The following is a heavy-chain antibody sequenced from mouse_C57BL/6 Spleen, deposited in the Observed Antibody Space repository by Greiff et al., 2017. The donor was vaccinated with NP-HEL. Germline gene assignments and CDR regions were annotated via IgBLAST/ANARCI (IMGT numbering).Heavy chain of an antibody. J-gene: IGHJ2*01. CDR3: ATGDYYGSSYNFDD. D-gene: IGHD1-1*01. Sequence: QVQLQQPGAELVRPGSSVKLSCKASGYTFTSYWMHWVKQRPIQGLEWIGNIDPSDSETHYNQKFKDKATLTVDKSSSTAYMQLSSLTSEDSAVYYCATGDYYGSSYNFDDWGQGTTLTVSS. V-gene: IGHV1-52*01. CDR1: GYTFTSYW. CDR2: IDPSDSET.